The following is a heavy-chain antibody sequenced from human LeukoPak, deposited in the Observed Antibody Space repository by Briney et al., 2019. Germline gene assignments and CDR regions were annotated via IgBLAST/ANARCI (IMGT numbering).Heavy chain of an antibody. V-gene: IGHV1-2*02. CDR3: ARDRSTLGYRQFDY. CDR1: GYTFTDYY. CDR2: VNPNSGVT. Sequence: PSASVKVSCKASGYTFTDYYIHWVRQAPGHGLEWMGWVNPNSGVTMYAQRFQDRVTMTRDPSTNTAYIDLSSLESDETARYYCARDRSTLGYRQFDYWGQGTLVTVSS. J-gene: IGHJ4*02. D-gene: IGHD5-18*01.